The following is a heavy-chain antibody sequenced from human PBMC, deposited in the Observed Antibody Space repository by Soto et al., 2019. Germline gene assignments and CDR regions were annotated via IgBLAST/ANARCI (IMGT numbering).Heavy chain of an antibody. D-gene: IGHD6-19*01. CDR1: GYSFISYW. Sequence: GESLKISCKGSGYSFISYWIAWVRQMPGKGLEWMGIIYPGGSDTRYSPSFQGQVTISGDKSIRTAYLQWSSLKASDTAMYYCASKLYSSGWQDAFDIWGQGTMVTVSS. CDR2: IYPGGSDT. J-gene: IGHJ3*02. V-gene: IGHV5-51*01. CDR3: ASKLYSSGWQDAFDI.